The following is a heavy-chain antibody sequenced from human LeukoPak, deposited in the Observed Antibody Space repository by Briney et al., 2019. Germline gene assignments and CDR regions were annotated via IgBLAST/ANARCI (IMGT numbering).Heavy chain of an antibody. V-gene: IGHV4-34*01. D-gene: IGHD3-3*01. J-gene: IGHJ5*02. CDR3: ARGRVTIFGVVPDP. CDR1: GGSFSGYY. Sequence: SETLSLTCAVYGGSFSGYYWSWIRQPPGKGLEWIGEINHSGSTNYNPSLKSRVTISVDTSKNQFSLKLSSVTAADTAVYYCARGRVTIFGVVPDPWGQGTLVTVSS. CDR2: INHSGST.